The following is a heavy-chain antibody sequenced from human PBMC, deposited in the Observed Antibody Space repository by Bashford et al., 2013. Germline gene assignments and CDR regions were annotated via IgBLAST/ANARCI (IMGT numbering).Heavy chain of an antibody. V-gene: IGHV1-3*01. D-gene: IGHD3-10*01. CDR1: GYDFTRYA. J-gene: IGHJ4*02. CDR2: INPGNGNT. Sequence: VASVKVSCKASGYDFTRYALHWVRQAPGQSLEWMGWINPGNGNTKYSQRFLDRLTISSDTSANMAYMELSSLKSEDTAVYYCARLTMIRGGDPVYWGPGTLVTVSS. CDR3: ARLTMIRGGDPVY.